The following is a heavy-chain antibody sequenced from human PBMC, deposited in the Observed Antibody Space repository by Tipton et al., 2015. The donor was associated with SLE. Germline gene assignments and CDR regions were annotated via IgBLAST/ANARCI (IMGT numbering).Heavy chain of an antibody. J-gene: IGHJ4*02. CDR1: GFTFSNYW. V-gene: IGHV3-74*01. CDR2: INTDETII. Sequence: GSLRLSCAASGFTFSNYWMHWVRRAPGKGLVWVARINTDETIINYADSVKGRFTISRDNAKTSLYLQMNSLRVEDTAVYYCVGGLGDYWGRGTLVTVSS. CDR3: VGGLGDY. D-gene: IGHD3/OR15-3a*01.